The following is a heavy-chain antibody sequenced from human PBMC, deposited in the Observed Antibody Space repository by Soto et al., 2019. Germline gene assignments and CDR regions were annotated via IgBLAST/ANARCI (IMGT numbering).Heavy chain of an antibody. CDR3: ARVRGAAAPAALLDAFDI. D-gene: IGHD3-10*01. V-gene: IGHV1-69*13. CDR2: IIPIFGTA. J-gene: IGHJ3*02. CDR1: GGTFSSYA. Sequence: SVKVSCKASGGTFSSYAISWVRQAPGQGLEWMGGIIPIFGTANYAQKFQGRVTITADESTSTAYMELSSLRSEDTAVYYCARVRGAAAPAALLDAFDIWGQGTMVT.